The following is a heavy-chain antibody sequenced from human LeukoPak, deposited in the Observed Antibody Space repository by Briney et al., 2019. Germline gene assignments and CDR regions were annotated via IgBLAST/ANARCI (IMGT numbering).Heavy chain of an antibody. CDR3: ARVGGSGGFDY. J-gene: IGHJ4*02. V-gene: IGHV4-59*01. D-gene: IGHD6-25*01. Sequence: SETLSLTCTVSGGSISSYYWSWIRQPPGKGLEWIGFIYYSGSTHYNPSLKSRVTISVDTSKNQFSLKLSSVTAADTAVYYCARVGGSGGFDYWGQGTLVTVSS. CDR2: IYYSGST. CDR1: GGSISSYY.